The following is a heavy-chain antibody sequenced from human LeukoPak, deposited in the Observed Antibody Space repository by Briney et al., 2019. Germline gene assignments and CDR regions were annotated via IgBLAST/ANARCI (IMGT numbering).Heavy chain of an antibody. Sequence: PSETLSLTCTVSGGSISSGGYYWSWIRQHPGKGLEWIGYIYYSGSTYYNPSLKSRVTISVDTSKNQFSLKLSSVTAADTAVYYCARDGVKGSGHKVIDYWGQGTLVTVSS. D-gene: IGHD3-16*01. V-gene: IGHV4-31*03. J-gene: IGHJ4*02. CDR3: ARDGVKGSGHKVIDY. CDR1: GGSISSGGYY. CDR2: IYYSGST.